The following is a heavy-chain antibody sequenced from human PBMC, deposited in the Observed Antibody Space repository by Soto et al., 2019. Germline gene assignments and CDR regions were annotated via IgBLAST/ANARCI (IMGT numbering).Heavy chain of an antibody. J-gene: IGHJ4*02. CDR3: AHDREWFVEWLPHSFDF. Sequence: EVQLLESGGGLGQPGGSLRLSCAASGFTFNHHAMSWVRQAPGKGLEWVSGIVASGSATYYADSVKGRFTISRDNSNNTLVLQMNSLRAEDTAVYYCAHDREWFVEWLPHSFDFWGQGALVTVSS. V-gene: IGHV3-23*01. CDR2: IVASGSAT. D-gene: IGHD3-3*01. CDR1: GFTFNHHA.